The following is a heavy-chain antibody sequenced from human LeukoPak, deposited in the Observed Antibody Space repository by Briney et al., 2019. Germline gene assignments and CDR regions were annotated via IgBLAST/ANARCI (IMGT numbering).Heavy chain of an antibody. CDR3: ARSRYYDTTGYNPTYYFDS. D-gene: IGHD3-22*01. Sequence: PSETLSLTCAVSGGSIIGSYWTWIRQSPAQGLQFIGYIYNTLDVNYNPSLKSRVTISIDMSTNQFSLRLNSVTAADTAIYYCARSRYYDTTGYNPTYYFDSWGQGALGTGSS. J-gene: IGHJ4*02. CDR1: GGSIIGSY. V-gene: IGHV4-59*01. CDR2: IYNTLDV.